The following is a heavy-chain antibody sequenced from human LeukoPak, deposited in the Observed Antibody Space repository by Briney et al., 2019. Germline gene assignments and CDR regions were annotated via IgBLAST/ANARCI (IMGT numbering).Heavy chain of an antibody. J-gene: IGHJ4*02. D-gene: IGHD3-16*02. CDR1: GITFSNNA. Sequence: GGSLRLSCAASGITFSNNAMSWVRQAPGKGPEWVSAISISGDTTYYADSVKGRFTISRDNAKNSLYLQMNSLRAEDTAVYYCASGYHYFDYWGQGTLVTVSS. CDR2: ISISGDTT. CDR3: ASGYHYFDY. V-gene: IGHV3-23*01.